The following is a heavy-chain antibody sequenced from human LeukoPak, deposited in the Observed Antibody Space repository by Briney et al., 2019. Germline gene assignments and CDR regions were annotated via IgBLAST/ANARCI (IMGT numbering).Heavy chain of an antibody. CDR3: ARHRSSWLIDY. CDR1: GFTFSSYG. CDR2: IWYDGSNK. Sequence: PGGSLRLSCAASGFTFSSYGMPWVRQAPGKGLEWVAVIWYDGSNKYYADSVKGRFTISRDNSKNTLYLQMNSLRAEDTAVYYCARHRSSWLIDYWGQGTLVTVSS. J-gene: IGHJ4*02. V-gene: IGHV3-33*01. D-gene: IGHD6-6*01.